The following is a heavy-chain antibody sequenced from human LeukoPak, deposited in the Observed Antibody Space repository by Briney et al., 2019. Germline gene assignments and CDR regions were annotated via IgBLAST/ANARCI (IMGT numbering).Heavy chain of an antibody. CDR1: GFTFSSYW. CDR2: TNGDGSST. V-gene: IGHV3-74*01. Sequence: GGSLRLSCAASGFTFSSYWMHWVRQAPGKGLVWVSRTNGDGSSTTYADSVKGRLTISRDNAKNSLYLQMNSLRAEDTALYYCAKDIGVTIFGVPNGFFDYWGQGTLVTVSS. CDR3: AKDIGVTIFGVPNGFFDY. D-gene: IGHD3-3*01. J-gene: IGHJ4*02.